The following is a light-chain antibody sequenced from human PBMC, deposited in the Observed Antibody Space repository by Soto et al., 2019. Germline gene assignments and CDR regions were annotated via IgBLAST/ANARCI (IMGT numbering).Light chain of an antibody. Sequence: EIVLTQSPDTLSLSPGERASLSCRASQSVAKNYLAWYQQKPGQALRLLISGASSRATGIPDRFSGSGSGTDFTLTISRLEAEDVAVYFCQQYASSPLTFGGGTKVEIK. V-gene: IGKV3-20*01. CDR2: GAS. J-gene: IGKJ4*01. CDR3: QQYASSPLT. CDR1: QSVAKNY.